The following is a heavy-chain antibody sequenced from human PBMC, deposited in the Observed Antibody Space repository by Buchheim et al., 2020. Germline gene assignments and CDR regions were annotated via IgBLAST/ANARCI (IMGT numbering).Heavy chain of an antibody. Sequence: QVQLVESGGGVVQPGRSLRLSCAASGFTFSSYGMHWVRQAPGKGLEWVAVISYDGSNKYYADSVKGRFTISRDNFKNTLYLQMNSLRAEDTAVYYCAKDELRFLEDYYYGMDVWGQGTT. CDR3: AKDELRFLEDYYYGMDV. CDR1: GFTFSSYG. CDR2: ISYDGSNK. J-gene: IGHJ6*02. D-gene: IGHD3-3*01. V-gene: IGHV3-30*18.